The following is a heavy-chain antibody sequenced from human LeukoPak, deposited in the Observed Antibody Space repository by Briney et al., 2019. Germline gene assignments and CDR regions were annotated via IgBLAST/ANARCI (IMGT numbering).Heavy chain of an antibody. CDR2: IYYSGST. D-gene: IGHD3-16*02. J-gene: IGHJ4*02. CDR3: ARASDMITFGGVIVPL. CDR1: GGSISSGGYY. V-gene: IGHV4-31*03. Sequence: SQTLSLTCTVSGGSISSGGYYWSWIRQHPGKGLEWIGCIYYSGSTYYNPSLKSRVTISVDTSKNQFSLKLSSVTAADTAVYYCARASDMITFGGVIVPLWGQGTLVTVSS.